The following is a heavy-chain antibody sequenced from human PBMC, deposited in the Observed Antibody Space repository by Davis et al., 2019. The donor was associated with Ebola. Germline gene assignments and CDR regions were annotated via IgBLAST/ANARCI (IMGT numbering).Heavy chain of an antibody. CDR2: TYYKSKWYN. J-gene: IGHJ6*02. Sequence: HSQTLSLTCAISGDSVFGKNGAWNWIRQSPSRGLEWLGRTYYKSKWYNDYAASVKSRITINPDTSKNQFTLQLTSVTPEDTAVYYCVRGWGRSGLDVWGQGTTVTVSS. V-gene: IGHV6-1*01. CDR1: GDSVFGKNGA. D-gene: IGHD3-16*01. CDR3: VRGWGRSGLDV.